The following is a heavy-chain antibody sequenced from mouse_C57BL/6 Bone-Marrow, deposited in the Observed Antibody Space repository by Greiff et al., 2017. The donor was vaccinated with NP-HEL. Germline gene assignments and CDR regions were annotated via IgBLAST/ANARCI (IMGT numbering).Heavy chain of an antibody. Sequence: QVQLQQPVAELVRPGTSVKLSCKASGYTFTRYWMHWVKQRPGPGLEWIGVLDPSDSYTNYNKKFKGKATWTVYTSSSTAYMPLSSLTSEDSAVYYCARWDYYGSHWYFDVWGTGTTVTVSS. CDR2: LDPSDSYT. D-gene: IGHD1-1*01. CDR3: ARWDYYGSHWYFDV. J-gene: IGHJ1*03. CDR1: GYTFTRYW. V-gene: IGHV1-59*01.